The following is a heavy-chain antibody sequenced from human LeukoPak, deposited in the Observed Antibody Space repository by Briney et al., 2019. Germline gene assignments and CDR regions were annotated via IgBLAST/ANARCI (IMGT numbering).Heavy chain of an antibody. V-gene: IGHV4-30-2*01. Sequence: SETLSLTCAVSGGSISSGGYSWRWLRQPPGKGLGWIAYIYHSGSTYYNPSLKSRVTISVDRSKNQFSLKLSSVTAADTAGCYCVRAFDIWGQGTMVTVSS. CDR3: VRAFDI. CDR1: GGSISSGGYS. D-gene: IGHD3-3*01. CDR2: IYHSGST. J-gene: IGHJ3*02.